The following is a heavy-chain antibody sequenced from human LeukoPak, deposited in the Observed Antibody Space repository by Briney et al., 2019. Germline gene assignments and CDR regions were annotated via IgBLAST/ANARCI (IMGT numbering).Heavy chain of an antibody. CDR1: GGSFSGYY. Sequence: SETLSLTCAVYGGSFSGYYWSWIRQPPGKGLEWIGEINHSGSTNYNPSLKSRVTISVDTSKNQFSLKLSSVTAADTAVYYCASQIAVAGSPDYWGQGTLVTVSS. J-gene: IGHJ4*02. CDR2: INHSGST. CDR3: ASQIAVAGSPDY. D-gene: IGHD6-19*01. V-gene: IGHV4-34*01.